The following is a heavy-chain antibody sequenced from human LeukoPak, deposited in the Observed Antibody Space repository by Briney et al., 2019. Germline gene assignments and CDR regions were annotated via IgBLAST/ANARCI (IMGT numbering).Heavy chain of an antibody. CDR3: ARRWVYDKRAFDA. CDR1: GGSISGTYY. Sequence: SETLSLTCTVSGGSISGTYYWSWIRQPPGKGLEWIGYIYYTGTTDSNPSLKSRVTISLDTSKDQFSLNLSSVTAADTAVYYCARRWVYDKRAFDAWGQGTMVTVSS. CDR2: IYYTGTT. V-gene: IGHV4-59*08. D-gene: IGHD3-16*01. J-gene: IGHJ3*01.